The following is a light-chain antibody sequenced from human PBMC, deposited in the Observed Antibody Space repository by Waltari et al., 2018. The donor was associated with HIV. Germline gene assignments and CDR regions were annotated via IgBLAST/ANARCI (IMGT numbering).Light chain of an antibody. CDR1: QGIGTS. J-gene: IGKJ2*01. V-gene: IGKV1-9*01. CDR2: TAA. Sequence: DIQLTQSPSFLSASIGDRVTITCRASQGIGTSLAWYQQKPVTAPNLLIYTAASLQRGVPSRFSGSGSGTEFTLTINNLQPEDFATYYCQQLSNYPFTFGQGTKLAIK. CDR3: QQLSNYPFT.